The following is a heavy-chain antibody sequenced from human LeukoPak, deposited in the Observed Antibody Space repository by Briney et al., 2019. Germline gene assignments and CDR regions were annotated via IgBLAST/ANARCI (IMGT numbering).Heavy chain of an antibody. Sequence: GGSLRLSCASSGFTFDDCAMHWVRQAPGKGLEWVSGISWNGGSIGYADSVKGRFAISRDNAKNSLYLQMHSLRAEDTALYYCARDTSLDAAGWFDPWGQGTLVTVSS. CDR1: GFTFDDCA. V-gene: IGHV3-9*01. CDR2: ISWNGGSI. CDR3: ARDTSLDAAGWFDP. D-gene: IGHD2-2*01. J-gene: IGHJ5*02.